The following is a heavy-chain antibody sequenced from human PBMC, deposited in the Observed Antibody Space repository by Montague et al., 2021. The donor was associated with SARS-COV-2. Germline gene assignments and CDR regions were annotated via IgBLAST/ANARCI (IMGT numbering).Heavy chain of an antibody. D-gene: IGHD5-18*01. CDR3: ARGIRRTWIQLGVRSGFDY. J-gene: IGHJ4*03. Sequence: SETLSLTCTVSGGSISSSSYYWGWIRQPPGKGLEWIGCIYYSGSTYYNPSLKSRVTISVDTSKNQFSLKLSSVTAADTAVYYCARGIRRTWIQLGVRSGFDYWGQGTLVTVSS. CDR1: GGSISSSSYY. CDR2: IYYSGST. V-gene: IGHV4-39*07.